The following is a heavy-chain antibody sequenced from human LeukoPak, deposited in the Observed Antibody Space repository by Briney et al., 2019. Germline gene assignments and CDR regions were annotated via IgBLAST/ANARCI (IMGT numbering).Heavy chain of an antibody. D-gene: IGHD3-22*01. Sequence: GGSLRLSCAASGFTFSSYGMHWVRQAPGKGLEWVAFIRYDGSNKYYADSVKGRFTISRDNSKNTLYLQMNSLRAEDTAVYYCAKVKVVGYSTFDYWGQGTLVTVSP. CDR1: GFTFSSYG. J-gene: IGHJ4*02. V-gene: IGHV3-30*02. CDR2: IRYDGSNK. CDR3: AKVKVVGYSTFDY.